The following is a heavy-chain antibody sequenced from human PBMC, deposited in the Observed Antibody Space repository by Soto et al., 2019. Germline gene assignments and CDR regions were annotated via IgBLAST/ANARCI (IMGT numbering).Heavy chain of an antibody. V-gene: IGHV4-39*01. CDR2: IYYSGST. CDR1: GGSISSSSYY. J-gene: IGHJ4*02. Sequence: SETLSLTCTVSGGSISSSSYYWGWIRQPPGKGLEWIGSIYYSGSTYYNPSLKSRVTISGDTTKNQFSLKLSSVTAADTAVYYCARLRKPLRGLFDYWGQGTLVTVSS. D-gene: IGHD3-16*01. CDR3: ARLRKPLRGLFDY.